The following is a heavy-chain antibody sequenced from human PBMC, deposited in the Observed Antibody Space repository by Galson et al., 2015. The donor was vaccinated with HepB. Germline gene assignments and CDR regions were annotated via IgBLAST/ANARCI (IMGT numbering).Heavy chain of an antibody. J-gene: IGHJ5*02. CDR2: IYTSGST. Sequence: ETLSLTCTVSGGSISSYYWSWIRQPAGKGLEWIGRIYTSGSTNYNPSLKSRVTMSVDTSKNQFSLKLSSVTAADTAVYYCARDYSSSFRARLRFDPWGQGTLVTVSS. D-gene: IGHD6-13*01. CDR3: ARDYSSSFRARLRFDP. CDR1: GGSISSYY. V-gene: IGHV4-4*07.